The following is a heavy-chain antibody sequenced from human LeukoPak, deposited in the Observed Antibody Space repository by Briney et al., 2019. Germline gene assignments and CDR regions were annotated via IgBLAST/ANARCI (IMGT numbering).Heavy chain of an antibody. CDR1: GFTFSDYY. Sequence: GGSLRLSCAASGFTFSDYYMSWIRQAPGKGLEWVSYISSSSSYTNYADSVKGRFTISRDNAKNSLYLQMNSLRAEDTAVYYCARAGGGYSSSWYPQRNAFDIWGQGTMVTVSS. CDR2: ISSSSSYT. CDR3: ARAGGGYSSSWYPQRNAFDI. D-gene: IGHD6-13*01. V-gene: IGHV3-11*06. J-gene: IGHJ3*02.